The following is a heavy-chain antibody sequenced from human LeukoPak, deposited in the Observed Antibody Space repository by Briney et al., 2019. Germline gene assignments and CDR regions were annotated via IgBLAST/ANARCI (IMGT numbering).Heavy chain of an antibody. Sequence: PGGSLRLSCAAPGFTFSSYAMSWVRQAPGKGLEWVSAISGSGGGTYYADSVKGRFTISRDNSKNTLYLQMNSLRAEDTAVYYCARKEASSGYWRGYFDYWGRGTLVTVSS. D-gene: IGHD3-22*01. CDR2: ISGSGGGT. V-gene: IGHV3-23*01. CDR1: GFTFSSYA. J-gene: IGHJ4*02. CDR3: ARKEASSGYWRGYFDY.